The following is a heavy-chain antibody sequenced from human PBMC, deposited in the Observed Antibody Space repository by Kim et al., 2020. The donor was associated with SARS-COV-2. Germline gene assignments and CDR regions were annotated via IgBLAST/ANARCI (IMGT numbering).Heavy chain of an antibody. J-gene: IGHJ4*02. Sequence: GGSLRLSCAASGFTFGGNWMTWVRQAAGKGLEWVACINQDGSQKYYVDSAKGRFTISRDNAKNSVYLQMNSLRGEDTAVYYCARGRGVDYWGQGRLVTVS. CDR2: INQDGSQK. CDR1: GFTFGGNW. CDR3: ARGRGVDY. V-gene: IGHV3-7*04.